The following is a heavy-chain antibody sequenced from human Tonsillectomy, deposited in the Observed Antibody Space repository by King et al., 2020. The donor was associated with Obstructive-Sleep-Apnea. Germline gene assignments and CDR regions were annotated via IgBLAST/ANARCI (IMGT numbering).Heavy chain of an antibody. CDR2: ISHDGSNK. J-gene: IGHJ6*02. Sequence: VQLVESGGGVVQPGRSLRVSCAASGFTFSTYGMHWVRQAPGKGLEWGAVISHDGSNKYYADSVKGRFTISRDNSKKTQYLQMNSLRAEATAVYYCAKDRDDYVWGTEPYYYYYGMDVWGQGTTVTVSS. CDR1: GFTFSTYG. D-gene: IGHD3-16*01. CDR3: AKDRDDYVWGTEPYYYYYGMDV. V-gene: IGHV3-30*18.